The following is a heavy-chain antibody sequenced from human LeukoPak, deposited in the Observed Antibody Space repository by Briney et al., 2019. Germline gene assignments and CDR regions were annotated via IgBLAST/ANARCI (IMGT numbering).Heavy chain of an antibody. CDR2: IIPIFGTA. J-gene: IGHJ4*02. CDR3: ARDNPRSAADFDY. V-gene: IGHV1-69*05. CDR1: GGTFSSYA. Sequence: SVKVSCKASGGTFSSYAISWVRQAPGQGIKWMGGIIPIFGTANYAQKFQGRVTITTDESTSTAYMELSSLRSEDTAVYYCARDNPRSAADFDYWGQGTLVTVSS. D-gene: IGHD6-13*01.